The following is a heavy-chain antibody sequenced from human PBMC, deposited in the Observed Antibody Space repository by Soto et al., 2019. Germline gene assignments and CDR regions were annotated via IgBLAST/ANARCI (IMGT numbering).Heavy chain of an antibody. CDR3: AMSGYYNLGAFDI. CDR1: GGSISSYY. CDR2: IYYSGST. V-gene: IGHV4-59*01. Sequence: SETLSLTCTVSGGSISSYYWSWIRQPPGKGLEWIGYIYYSGSTNYNPSLKRRVTISVDTSKNQFSLKLSSVTAADTAVYYCAMSGYYNLGAFDIWGQGTMVTVSS. D-gene: IGHD3-22*01. J-gene: IGHJ3*02.